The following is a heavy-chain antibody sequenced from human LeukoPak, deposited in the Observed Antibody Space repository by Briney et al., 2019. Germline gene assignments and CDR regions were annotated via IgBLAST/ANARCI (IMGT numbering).Heavy chain of an antibody. CDR2: ISSKGVST. D-gene: IGHD6-6*01. Sequence: QPGGSLRLSCSASGFTISIYAMHWVRPAPGKGLEYVSGISSKGVSTYYADSVKGRFTISRDNSKDTMFLQMSSLRAEDTAVYYCVKGGQYSSSSHFDYWGQGTLVTVSS. CDR1: GFTISIYA. CDR3: VKGGQYSSSSHFDY. V-gene: IGHV3-64D*09. J-gene: IGHJ4*02.